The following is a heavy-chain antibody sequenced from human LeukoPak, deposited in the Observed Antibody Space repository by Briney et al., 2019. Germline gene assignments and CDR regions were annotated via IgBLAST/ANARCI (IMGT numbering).Heavy chain of an antibody. CDR2: IKSKTDGGTT. CDR3: TTDNWFDP. CDR1: GFTFTNAW. Sequence: GGSLRLSCAVSGFTFTNAWLSWVRQAPGKGLEWVGRIKSKTDGGTTDYAARVNGRLTISRDDSKNTLYLQMNSLKTEDTAVYYCTTDNWFDPWGQGTLVTVSS. V-gene: IGHV3-15*01. J-gene: IGHJ5*02.